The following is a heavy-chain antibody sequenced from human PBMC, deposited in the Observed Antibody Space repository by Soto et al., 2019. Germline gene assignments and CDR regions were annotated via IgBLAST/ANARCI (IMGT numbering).Heavy chain of an antibody. CDR2: IYSGGST. CDR1: GVKGISNY. D-gene: IGHD3-22*01. J-gene: IGHJ3*02. CDR3: AKGHYDTSGYSRAFDI. V-gene: IGHV3-53*05. Sequence: GSLTLCRASAGVKGISNYMSWVSQAPGKGLEWVSVIYSGGSTYYADSVKGRFTISRDNAKNSLYLQMNSLRAEDTALYYCAKGHYDTSGYSRAFDIWGQGTMVTVSS.